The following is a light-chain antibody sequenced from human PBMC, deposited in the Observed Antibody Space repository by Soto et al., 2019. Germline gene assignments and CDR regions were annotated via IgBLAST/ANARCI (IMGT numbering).Light chain of an antibody. V-gene: IGKV3-11*01. CDR3: QQRSNRPPST. CDR2: ETS. CDR1: QSVSNY. Sequence: EIVLTQSPATLSLSPGERATLSCRASQSVSNYLAWYQQKPGQAPRLLIYETSNRATGIPARFSGSGSETDFTLTISSREHEDSAVYYCQQRSNRPPSTFGRGTRLEIK. J-gene: IGKJ5*01.